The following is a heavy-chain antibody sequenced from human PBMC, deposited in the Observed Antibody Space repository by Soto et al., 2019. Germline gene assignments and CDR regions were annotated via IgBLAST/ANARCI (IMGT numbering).Heavy chain of an antibody. V-gene: IGHV3-23*01. Sequence: PGGSLRLCCTASGFSFSSYAMSWVRQAPGKGLEWVSGISGSGVRTYYADSVKGRFTISRDNSKNTLYLQMNSLRAEDTAVHYCAKDDGSSWYVDYWGQGTLVTVSS. CDR1: GFSFSSYA. CDR3: AKDDGSSWYVDY. J-gene: IGHJ4*02. D-gene: IGHD6-13*01. CDR2: ISGSGVRT.